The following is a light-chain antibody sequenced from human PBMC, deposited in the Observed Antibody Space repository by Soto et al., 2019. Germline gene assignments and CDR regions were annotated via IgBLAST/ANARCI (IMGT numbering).Light chain of an antibody. J-gene: IGKJ2*01. CDR1: QNISVW. V-gene: IGKV1-5*01. Sequence: DIQMTQSPSTLSASVGDGVTITCRARQNISVWLAWYQQRPGKAPKFLIYDASSLETGVPSRFSGSGSGPEFTLPIRSLQPDDFATYYCQQYDSSSPTFGQGTKLEIK. CDR2: DAS. CDR3: QQYDSSSPT.